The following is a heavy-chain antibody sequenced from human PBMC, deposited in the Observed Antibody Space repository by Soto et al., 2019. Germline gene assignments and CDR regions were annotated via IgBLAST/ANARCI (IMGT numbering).Heavy chain of an antibody. CDR2: ISYDGSNK. CDR1: GFTFSSYG. V-gene: IGHV3-30*18. D-gene: IGHD5-18*01. Sequence: QVQLVESGGGVVQPGRSLRLSCAASGFTFSSYGMHWVRQAPGKGLEWVAVISYDGSNKYYADSVKGRFTISRDNSKNTLYLQMNSLRAEDTAVYYCAKDSTYSYCLITDYWGQGTLVTVSS. CDR3: AKDSTYSYCLITDY. J-gene: IGHJ4*02.